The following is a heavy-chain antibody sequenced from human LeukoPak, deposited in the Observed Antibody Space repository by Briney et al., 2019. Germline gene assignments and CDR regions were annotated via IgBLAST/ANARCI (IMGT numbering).Heavy chain of an antibody. CDR3: ARVARHSSGGNWFDP. CDR2: IYYSGST. Sequence: SSETLSLTCTVSGGSISSYYWSWIRQPPGKGLEWIGYIYYSGSTNYNPSLKSRVTISVDTSKNQFSLKLSSVTAADTAVYYCARVARHSSGGNWFDPWGQGTLVTVSS. V-gene: IGHV4-59*01. CDR1: GGSISSYY. J-gene: IGHJ5*02. D-gene: IGHD2-15*01.